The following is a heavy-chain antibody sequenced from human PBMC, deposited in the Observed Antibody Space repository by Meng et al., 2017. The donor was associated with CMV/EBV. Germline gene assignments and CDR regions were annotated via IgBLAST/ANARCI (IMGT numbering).Heavy chain of an antibody. CDR1: GYTFTSYD. D-gene: IGHD3-3*01. Sequence: ASVKVSCKASGYTFTSYDINWVRQATGQGPEWMGWMNPNSGNTGYAQKFQGRVTITRNTSISTAYMELSSLRSEDTAVYYCARRSVVVPAAPWTYYDFWSGYYTEGYYYYGMDVWGQGTTVTVSS. CDR3: ARRSVVVPAAPWTYYDFWSGYYTEGYYYYGMDV. CDR2: MNPNSGNT. J-gene: IGHJ6*02. V-gene: IGHV1-8*03.